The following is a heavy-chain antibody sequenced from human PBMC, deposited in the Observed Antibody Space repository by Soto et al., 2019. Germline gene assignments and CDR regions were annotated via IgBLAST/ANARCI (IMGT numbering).Heavy chain of an antibody. V-gene: IGHV4-39*01. D-gene: IGHD2-15*01. J-gene: IGHJ3*01. CDR2: IYYSGST. CDR1: GGSISSSSYY. CDR3: ARLGAVVAATPYAFDF. Sequence: QLQLQESGPGLVKPSETLSLTCTVSGGSISSSSYYWGWIRQPPGKGLEWIGSIYYSGSTYYNPSLKSRVTISVDTSTNQCALKLSSVTAADTAVYYCARLGAVVAATPYAFDFWGQGTMVTVSS.